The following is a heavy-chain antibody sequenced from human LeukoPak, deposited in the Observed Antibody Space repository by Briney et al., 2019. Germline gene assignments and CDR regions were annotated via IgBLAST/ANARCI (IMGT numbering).Heavy chain of an antibody. CDR1: GFTFSSYS. CDR2: ISGSGGST. J-gene: IGHJ6*02. V-gene: IGHV3-23*01. CDR3: AKAIAVAGRSYYYYGMDV. D-gene: IGHD6-19*01. Sequence: GGSLRLSCAVSGFTFSSYSMNWVRQAPGKGLEWFSGISGSGGSTYYADSVKGRFTISRDYSKNTLYLQVNSLRAEDTAVYYCAKAIAVAGRSYYYYGMDVWGQGTTVTVSS.